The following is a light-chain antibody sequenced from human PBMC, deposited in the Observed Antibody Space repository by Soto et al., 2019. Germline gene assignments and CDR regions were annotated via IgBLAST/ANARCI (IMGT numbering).Light chain of an antibody. CDR1: SSNIGAGYD. CDR3: QSYYSSLPV. Sequence: QSVLTQPPSVSGAPGQRVTISCTGSSSNIGAGYDVHWYQQLPGTAPRLLIYGNTNRPSGVPDRFSGSKSGTSASLAITGLQAEDEADYYCQSYYSSLPVFGGGTKVTVL. J-gene: IGLJ2*01. V-gene: IGLV1-40*01. CDR2: GNT.